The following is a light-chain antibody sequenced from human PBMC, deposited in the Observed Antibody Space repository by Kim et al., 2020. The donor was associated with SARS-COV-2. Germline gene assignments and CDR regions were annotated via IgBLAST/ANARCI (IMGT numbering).Light chain of an antibody. V-gene: IGKV3-20*01. CDR3: QQYGNSPHT. J-gene: IGKJ1*01. Sequence: SPGERATHASGASQGVSSSYLAWYQQKPGQAPRLRIYSAHSRATGVPDRFSGSGSGTDFTLTITRLEPEDFAVYYCQQYGNSPHTFGQGTKVDIK. CDR2: SAH. CDR1: QGVSSSY.